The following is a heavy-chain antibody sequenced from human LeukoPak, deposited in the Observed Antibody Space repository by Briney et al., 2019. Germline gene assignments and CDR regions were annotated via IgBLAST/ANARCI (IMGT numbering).Heavy chain of an antibody. CDR3: ARGSGGEGGTVFYYYVLDV. CDR1: GGSFSEYY. CDR2: INDSEGT. V-gene: IGHV4-34*01. Sequence: PSETLSLTCGVSGGSFSEYYWSWIRQSPGKGLEWIGEINDSEGTNYNPSFKSRVTISVDTSNNQFSLNLTSVTAADTAIYYCARGSGGEGGTVFYYYVLDVWGEGTTVTVSS. D-gene: IGHD3-16*01. J-gene: IGHJ6*04.